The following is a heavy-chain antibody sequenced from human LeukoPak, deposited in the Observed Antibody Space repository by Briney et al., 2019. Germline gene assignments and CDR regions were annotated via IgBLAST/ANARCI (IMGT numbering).Heavy chain of an antibody. Sequence: SETLSLTCTASGGSISSSSYYWGWIRQPPGKGLEWIGSIYYSGSTYYNPSLKSRVTISVDTSKNQFSLKLSSVTAADTAVYYCAKDRYSGSYLQTGPCAHWGQGTLVTVSS. CDR3: AKDRYSGSYLQTGPCAH. D-gene: IGHD1-26*01. CDR2: IYYSGST. CDR1: GGSISSSSYY. J-gene: IGHJ4*02. V-gene: IGHV4-39*02.